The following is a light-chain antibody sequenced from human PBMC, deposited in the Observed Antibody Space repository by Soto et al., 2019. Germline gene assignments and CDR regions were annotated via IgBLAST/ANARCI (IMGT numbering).Light chain of an antibody. Sequence: QSVLTQPPAASETPGQRVTISCSGSSSNIGSNTVNWYQQLPGTAPKLLIYNNNQRPSGAPDRFSGAKSGTSASLAISGLQSEDEADYYCAAWDDSLNGLVFGTGTKLTVL. CDR1: SSNIGSNT. CDR2: NNN. J-gene: IGLJ1*01. CDR3: AAWDDSLNGLV. V-gene: IGLV1-44*01.